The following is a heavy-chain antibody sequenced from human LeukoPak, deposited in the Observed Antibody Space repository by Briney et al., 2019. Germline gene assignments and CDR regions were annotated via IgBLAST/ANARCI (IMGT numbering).Heavy chain of an antibody. CDR2: INHSGST. CDR1: GGSFSGYY. Sequence: SSETLSLTCAVYGGSFSGYYWSWIRQPPGKGLEWIGEINHSGSTNYNPSLKSRVTISVDTSKNQFSLKLSSVTAADTAVYYCASGGYSSGWYGSGSYWGQGTLSPSPQ. V-gene: IGHV4-34*01. J-gene: IGHJ4*02. CDR3: ASGGYSSGWYGSGSY. D-gene: IGHD6-19*01.